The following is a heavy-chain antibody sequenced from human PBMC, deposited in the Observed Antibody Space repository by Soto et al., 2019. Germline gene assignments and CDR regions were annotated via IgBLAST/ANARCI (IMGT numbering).Heavy chain of an antibody. CDR2: INPNSGGT. D-gene: IGHD3-3*01. CDR1: GYTFTGYY. V-gene: IGHV1-2*04. CDR3: ARDNAYYDFWSGYYRYGWFDP. J-gene: IGHJ5*02. Sequence: GASVKVSCKASGYTFTGYYMHWVRKAPGQGLEWMGWINPNSGGTNYAQKFQGWVTMTRDTSISTAYMELSRLRSDDTAVYYCARDNAYYDFWSGYYRYGWFDPWGQGTLVTVSS.